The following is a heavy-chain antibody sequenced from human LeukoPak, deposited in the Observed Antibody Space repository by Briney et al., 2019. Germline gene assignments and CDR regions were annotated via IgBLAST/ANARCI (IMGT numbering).Heavy chain of an antibody. CDR3: ARDTPDPEIAAAHNWFDP. CDR2: IYYSGST. V-gene: IGHV4-59*12. Sequence: SETLSLTCTVSGGSISSYYWSWIRQPPGKGLEWIGYIYYSGSTNYNPSLKSRVTMSADMSRNQFSLKLTSVTPEDTAVYYCARDTPDPEIAAAHNWFDPWGQGTLVTVSS. CDR1: GGSISSYY. D-gene: IGHD6-13*01. J-gene: IGHJ5*02.